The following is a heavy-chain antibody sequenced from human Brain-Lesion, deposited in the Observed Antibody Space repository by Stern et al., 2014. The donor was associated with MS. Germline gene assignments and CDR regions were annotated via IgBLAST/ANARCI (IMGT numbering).Heavy chain of an antibody. CDR1: GFTFSRYW. D-gene: IGHD2-2*01. Sequence: EVQLVESGGVLVQPGGSLKLSCAASGFTFSRYWMTWVRKAQGQGLAWVANIKEDGSEQYYVDSVKGRFTMSRDNAKNSLYLQMNSLRAEDTAVYYCARRVLVAMGGYPKTLDVWGRGTTVTVSS. V-gene: IGHV3-7*01. J-gene: IGHJ6*02. CDR2: IKEDGSEQ. CDR3: ARRVLVAMGGYPKTLDV.